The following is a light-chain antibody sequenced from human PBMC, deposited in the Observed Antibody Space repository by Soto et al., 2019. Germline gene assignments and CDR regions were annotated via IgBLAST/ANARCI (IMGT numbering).Light chain of an antibody. Sequence: DIVMTQSPATLSVSPGERVTLSCRASQSIRSSLAWYQQKPGQTPRLLIYGASTRATGVPAGFSGSGSGTEFTLTISSLQSEDFAVFYCQQYDKWPLTFGGGNKV. CDR3: QQYDKWPLT. CDR1: QSIRSS. CDR2: GAS. J-gene: IGKJ4*01. V-gene: IGKV3-15*01.